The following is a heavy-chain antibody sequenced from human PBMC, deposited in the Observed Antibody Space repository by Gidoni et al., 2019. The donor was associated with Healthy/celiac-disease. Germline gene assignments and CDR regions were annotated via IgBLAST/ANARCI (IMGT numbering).Heavy chain of an antibody. CDR1: GYSFTSYW. CDR2: IYPGDSDT. J-gene: IGHJ5*02. Sequence: EVQLVQSGAEVKKPGASLKISCKGSGYSFTSYWIGWVRQMPGKGLEWMGIIYPGDSDTRYSPSFQGQVTISADKSISTAYLQWSSLKASDTAMYYCARLLVVAAAGNWFDPWGQGTLVTVSS. V-gene: IGHV5-51*03. D-gene: IGHD2-15*01. CDR3: ARLLVVAAAGNWFDP.